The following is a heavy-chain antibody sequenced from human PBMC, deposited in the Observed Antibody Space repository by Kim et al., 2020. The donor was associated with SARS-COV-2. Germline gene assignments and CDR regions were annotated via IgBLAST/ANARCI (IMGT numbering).Heavy chain of an antibody. Sequence: QKFQGRVTITRDTSASTAYMELSSLRSEDTAVYYCARVPWFGESVNWFDPWGQGTLVTVSS. CDR3: ARVPWFGESVNWFDP. D-gene: IGHD3-10*01. V-gene: IGHV1-3*01. J-gene: IGHJ5*02.